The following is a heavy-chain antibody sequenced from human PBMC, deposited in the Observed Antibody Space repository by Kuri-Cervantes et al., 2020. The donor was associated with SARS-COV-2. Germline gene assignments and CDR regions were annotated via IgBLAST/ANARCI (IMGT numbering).Heavy chain of an antibody. CDR2: INFNGRDT. CDR3: AKGLTPTPPTRYYDS. CDR1: GFSLSNYA. D-gene: IGHD2-15*01. J-gene: IGHJ5*01. Sequence: GESLKISCAASGFSLSNYAMTWVRQAPGKGLEWVSVINFNGRDTFYADSVKGRFTISRDNSKDTVYLQLHSLRAEDTAIYFCAKGLTPTPPTRYYDSWGPGTLVTVSS. V-gene: IGHV3-23*05.